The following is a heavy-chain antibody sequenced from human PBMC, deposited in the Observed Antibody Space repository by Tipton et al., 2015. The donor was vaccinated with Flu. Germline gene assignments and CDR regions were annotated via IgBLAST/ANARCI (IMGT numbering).Heavy chain of an antibody. Sequence: TLSLTCAVSGDSISSDYYWGWIRQPAGRGLEWIGHVYSSGSTKYNPSLKGRVTLSVDKSRNQFSLELNSVTAADTAVYYCARDRSGSNSLDYWGQGTLVTVSS. D-gene: IGHD1-26*01. J-gene: IGHJ4*02. CDR3: ARDRSGSNSLDY. V-gene: IGHV4-61*09. CDR1: GDSISSDYY. CDR2: VYSSGST.